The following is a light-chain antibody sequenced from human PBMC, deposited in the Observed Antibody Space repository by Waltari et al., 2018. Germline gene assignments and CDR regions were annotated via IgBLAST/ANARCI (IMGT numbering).Light chain of an antibody. CDR1: SGHSTNI. CDR2: VNSDGSH. J-gene: IGLJ3*02. CDR3: QSGGHGTWV. Sequence: LVLTQSPSASASLGASVKLTCTLDSGHSTNIIAWHQQQPQKGPRYLMKVNSDGSHSKGDEIPDRFSGSSSSSGTERYLTISSVQSEDEADYYCQSGGHGTWVFGGGTKLTVL. V-gene: IGLV4-69*02.